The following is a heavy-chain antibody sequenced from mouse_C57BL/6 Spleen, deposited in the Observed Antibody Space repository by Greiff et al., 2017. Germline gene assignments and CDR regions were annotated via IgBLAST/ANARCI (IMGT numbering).Heavy chain of an antibody. Sequence: QVQLQQSRAELMKPGASVKLSCKATGYTFTGYWIEWVKQRPGHGLEWIGEILPGSGSTNYNEKFKGKATFTADTSSNTAYMQLSSLTTEDSAIYYCARWWDYSNYVLYAMDYWGQGTSVTVSS. CDR2: ILPGSGST. J-gene: IGHJ4*01. V-gene: IGHV1-9*01. D-gene: IGHD2-5*01. CDR1: GYTFTGYW. CDR3: ARWWDYSNYVLYAMDY.